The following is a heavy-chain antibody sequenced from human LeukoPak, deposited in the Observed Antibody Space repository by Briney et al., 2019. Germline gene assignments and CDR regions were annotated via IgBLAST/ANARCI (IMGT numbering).Heavy chain of an antibody. V-gene: IGHV3-30*03. Sequence: GGSLRLSCAASGFTFSSYGMHWVRQAPGKGLEWEAVISYDGSNKYYADSVKGRFTISRDNAKNSLYLQMNSLRAEDTAVYYCARVGDYDGFDYWGQGTLVTVSS. CDR1: GFTFSSYG. D-gene: IGHD4-17*01. J-gene: IGHJ4*02. CDR3: ARVGDYDGFDY. CDR2: ISYDGSNK.